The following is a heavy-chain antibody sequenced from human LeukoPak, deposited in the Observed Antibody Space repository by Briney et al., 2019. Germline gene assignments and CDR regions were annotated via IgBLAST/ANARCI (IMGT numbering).Heavy chain of an antibody. CDR2: IYYSGST. CDR3: ARDGLSPVVPNCSSTSCYDYYYGMDV. V-gene: IGHV4-30-4*01. Sequence: SQTLSLTCTVSGGSISSGDYYWSWIRQPPGKGLEWIGYIYYSGSTYYNPSLKSRVTISVDTSKNQFSLKLSSVTAADTAVYYRARDGLSPVVPNCSSTSCYDYYYGMDVWGQGTTVTVSS. CDR1: GGSISSGDYY. J-gene: IGHJ6*02. D-gene: IGHD2-2*01.